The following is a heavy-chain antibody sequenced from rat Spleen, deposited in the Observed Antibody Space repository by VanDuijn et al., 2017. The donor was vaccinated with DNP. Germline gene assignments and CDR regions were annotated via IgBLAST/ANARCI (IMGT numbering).Heavy chain of an antibody. V-gene: IGHV3-1*01. CDR2: ISYSGST. D-gene: IGHD1-2*01. CDR3: ARTNSYIYEY. Sequence: EVQLQESGPGLVKPSQSLSLTCSVTGFSITSNYWAWIRKFPGNKMEWMGYISYSGSTGYNPSLKSRISITRDTSKNQFFLQLISVTTEDTATYYCARTNSYIYEYWGQGVMVTVSS. CDR1: GFSITSNY. J-gene: IGHJ2*01.